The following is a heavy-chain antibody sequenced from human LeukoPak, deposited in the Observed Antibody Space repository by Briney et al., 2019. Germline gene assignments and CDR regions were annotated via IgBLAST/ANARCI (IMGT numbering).Heavy chain of an antibody. CDR3: ARGPTMKMDV. V-gene: IGHV3-21*01. Sequence: GGSLRLSCAASGFTFSSSAMSWVRQAPGKGLEWVSSISSSSSNIYYADSVKGRFTISRDNAKNSLYLQMNSLRAEDTAVYYCARGPTMKMDVWGKGTTVTVSS. CDR2: ISSSSSNI. CDR1: GFTFSSSA. J-gene: IGHJ6*04. D-gene: IGHD3-22*01.